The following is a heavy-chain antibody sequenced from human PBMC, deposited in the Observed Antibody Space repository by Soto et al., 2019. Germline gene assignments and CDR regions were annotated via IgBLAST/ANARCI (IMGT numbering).Heavy chain of an antibody. CDR3: ARRLSIRDFDY. Sequence: PGESLKICCNGSGYSFTSDWIGWVRQMPGKGLEWMGIIYPGDSDTRYSPSFQGQVTSSADQSISTAYMQWSSLKASDTAMYYCARRLSIRDFDYWGQGTLVTVSS. CDR2: IYPGDSDT. J-gene: IGHJ4*02. D-gene: IGHD3-3*02. V-gene: IGHV5-51*01. CDR1: GYSFTSDW.